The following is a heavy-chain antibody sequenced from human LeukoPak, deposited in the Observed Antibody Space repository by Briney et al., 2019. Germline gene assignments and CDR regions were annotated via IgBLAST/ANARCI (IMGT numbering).Heavy chain of an antibody. CDR3: ANRGF. J-gene: IGHJ4*02. V-gene: IGHV3-53*01. CDR1: GFTVSPDF. CDR2: IYSGGTT. Sequence: GGSLRLSCAASGFTVSPDFMIWVRQAPGKGLEWVSSIYSGGTTYHADSVKGRFTISGDTSKNTLYLQMNSLRVEDTAVYYCANRGFWGQGTLVTVSS.